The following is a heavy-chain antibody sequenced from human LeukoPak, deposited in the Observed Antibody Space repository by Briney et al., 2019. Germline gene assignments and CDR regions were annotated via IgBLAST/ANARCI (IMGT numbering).Heavy chain of an antibody. J-gene: IGHJ4*02. CDR2: IKSDGSSI. CDR1: GFTFSRFW. D-gene: IGHD4-17*01. V-gene: IGHV3-74*01. CDR3: VKEDHYGDYVQIDH. Sequence: GGSLRLSCAASGFTFSRFWMHWVRQAPGKGLVWVARIKSDGSSISYADSVKGRFTISRDNSKSTLYLQMNSLRAEDTAVYYCVKEDHYGDYVQIDHWGQGTLVTVSS.